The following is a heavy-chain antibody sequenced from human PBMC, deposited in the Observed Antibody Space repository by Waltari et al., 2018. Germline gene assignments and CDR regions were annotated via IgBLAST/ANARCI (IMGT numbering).Heavy chain of an antibody. CDR2: IYHSGST. CDR3: ASRYSSGLPFDY. V-gene: IGHV4-38-2*01. Sequence: QVQLQESGPGLVKPSEPLSPTCAVSGYSISRGYHWGWVRQPPGKGLAWIGSIYHSGSTYYNPSLKSRVTISVDTSKNQFSLKLSSVTAADTAVYYCASRYSSGLPFDYWGQGTLVTVSS. D-gene: IGHD6-19*01. CDR1: GYSISRGYH. J-gene: IGHJ4*02.